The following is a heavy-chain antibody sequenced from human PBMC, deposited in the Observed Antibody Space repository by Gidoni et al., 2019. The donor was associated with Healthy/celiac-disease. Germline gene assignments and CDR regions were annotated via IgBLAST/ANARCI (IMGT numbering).Heavy chain of an antibody. D-gene: IGHD3-10*01. V-gene: IGHV4-34*01. J-gene: IGHJ6*02. Sequence: QVQLQQWGAGLLKPSETLSLTCAVYGGSFSGYYWSWIRQPPGKGLEWIGEINHSGSTNYNPSLKSRVTISVDTSKNQFSLKLSSVTAADTAVYYCARGAARITMVRGVIITGGNGMDVWGQGTTVTVSS. CDR3: ARGAARITMVRGVIITGGNGMDV. CDR1: GGSFSGYY. CDR2: INHSGST.